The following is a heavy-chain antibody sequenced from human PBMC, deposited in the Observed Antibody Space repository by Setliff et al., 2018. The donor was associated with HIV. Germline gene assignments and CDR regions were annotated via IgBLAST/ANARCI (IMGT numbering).Heavy chain of an antibody. CDR1: GFTFSIYA. CDR3: AREATPRHSSGWVYFDY. D-gene: IGHD6-19*01. J-gene: IGHJ4*02. V-gene: IGHV3-11*04. CDR2: ITGSGDTI. Sequence: PGGSLRLSCAASGFTFSIYAMSWIRQAPGKGPEWVSYITGSGDTIYYADSVKGRFTMSRDNAKDSVYLQMNTLRVEDTAVYYCAREATPRHSSGWVYFDYWGQGMMVTVSS.